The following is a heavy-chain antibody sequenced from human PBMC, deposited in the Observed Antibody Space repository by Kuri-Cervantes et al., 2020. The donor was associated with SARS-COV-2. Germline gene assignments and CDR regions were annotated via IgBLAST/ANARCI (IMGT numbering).Heavy chain of an antibody. CDR2: IYYSGSI. V-gene: IGHV4-30-4*08. J-gene: IGHJ3*02. CDR3: ARVVSRTIFGVVKPDAFDI. CDR1: GGSISSGDYY. Sequence: SETLSLTCTVSGGSISSGDYYWSWIRQPPGKGLEWIGYIYYSGSIYYNPSLKSRVTISVDTSKNQFSLKLSSVTAADTAVYYCARVVSRTIFGVVKPDAFDIWGQGTMVTVSS. D-gene: IGHD3-3*01.